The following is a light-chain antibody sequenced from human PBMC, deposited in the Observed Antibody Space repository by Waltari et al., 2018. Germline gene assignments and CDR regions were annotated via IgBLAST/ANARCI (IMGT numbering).Light chain of an antibody. Sequence: QSALTQPASVSGSPGQSIPISCYGTSSDVGFYNYVSWYQQHPGKAPKLIVYDVSERPSGVSDRFSGSKSGNTASLSISGLQAEDEAVYYCNSYTGSSSWVFGGGTKVTVL. J-gene: IGLJ3*02. CDR2: DVS. CDR3: NSYTGSSSWV. CDR1: SSDVGFYNY. V-gene: IGLV2-14*01.